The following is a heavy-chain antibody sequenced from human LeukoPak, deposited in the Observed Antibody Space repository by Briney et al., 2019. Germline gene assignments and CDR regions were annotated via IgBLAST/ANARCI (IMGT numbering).Heavy chain of an antibody. CDR2: IIPIFGTA. D-gene: IGHD2-15*01. CDR1: GGTFSSYA. V-gene: IGHV1-69*01. J-gene: IGHJ3*02. Sequence: SVKVSCKASGGTFSSYAISWVRQAPGRGLEWMGGIIPIFGTANYAQKFQGRVTITADESTSTAYMELSSLRSEDTAVYYCARERYCSGGSCYSGDFFAFDIWGQGTMVTVSS. CDR3: ARERYCSGGSCYSGDFFAFDI.